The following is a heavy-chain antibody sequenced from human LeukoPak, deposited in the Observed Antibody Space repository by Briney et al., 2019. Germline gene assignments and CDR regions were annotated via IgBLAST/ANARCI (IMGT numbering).Heavy chain of an antibody. Sequence: ASVKVSCKASGYTFTSYGISWVRRAPGQGLEWMGWISAYNGNTNYAQKLQGRVTMTTDTSTSTAYMELRSLRSDDTAVYYCARDYDVEPTDRRGWFTYAFDIWGQGTMVTVSS. D-gene: IGHD2-15*01. J-gene: IGHJ3*02. CDR1: GYTFTSYG. CDR2: ISAYNGNT. V-gene: IGHV1-18*01. CDR3: ARDYDVEPTDRRGWFTYAFDI.